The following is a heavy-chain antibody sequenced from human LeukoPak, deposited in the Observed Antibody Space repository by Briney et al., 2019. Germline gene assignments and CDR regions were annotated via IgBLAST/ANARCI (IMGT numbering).Heavy chain of an antibody. V-gene: IGHV4-39*07. J-gene: IGHJ6*03. CDR3: ARGLVGATYYYYYMDV. Sequence: TSETLSLTCTVSGGSISSSSYYWGWIRQSPGKGLEWIGNIYYSGTTYYNPSLKSRVTISVDTSKNQFSLKLSSVTAADTAVYYCARGLVGATYYYYYMDVWGKGTTVTVSS. CDR1: GGSISSSSYY. CDR2: IYYSGTT. D-gene: IGHD1-26*01.